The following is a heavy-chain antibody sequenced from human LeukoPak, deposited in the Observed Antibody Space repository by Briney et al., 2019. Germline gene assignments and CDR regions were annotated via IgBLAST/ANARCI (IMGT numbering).Heavy chain of an antibody. CDR1: GFTFSNSA. CDR2: TSGGGDT. Sequence: GGSLRLSCAASGFTFSNSAMTWVRQAPGKGLEWVSATSGGGDTYYADSVKGRFTISRDNSRNTLYLQMFSLTAEDTAVYYCAKVPYGSGSYSTLDYWGQGTLVTVSS. J-gene: IGHJ4*02. D-gene: IGHD3-10*01. CDR3: AKVPYGSGSYSTLDY. V-gene: IGHV3-23*01.